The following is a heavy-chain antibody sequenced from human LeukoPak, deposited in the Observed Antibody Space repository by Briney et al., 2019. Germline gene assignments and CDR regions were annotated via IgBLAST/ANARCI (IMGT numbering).Heavy chain of an antibody. CDR3: ARGQSPVVVVAATGDYGMDV. J-gene: IGHJ6*02. CDR2: MNPSSGNT. Sequence: ASVKVSCKASGYTFTSYDINWVRQATGQGLEWMGWMNPSSGNTGYAQKFQGRVTMTRNTSISTAYMELSSLRSEDTAVYYCARGQSPVVVVAATGDYGMDVWGQGTTVTVSS. CDR1: GYTFTSYD. D-gene: IGHD2-15*01. V-gene: IGHV1-8*01.